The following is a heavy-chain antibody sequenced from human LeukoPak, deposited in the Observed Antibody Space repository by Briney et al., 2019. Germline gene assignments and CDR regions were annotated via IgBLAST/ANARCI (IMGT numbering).Heavy chain of an antibody. CDR3: ARHFQGSGYYFDY. CDR1: GGSISSYY. D-gene: IGHD1-26*01. Sequence: PSETLSLTCTVSGGSISSYYWSWIRQPPGKGLEWIGYIYYSGSTNYNPSLKSRVTISVDTSKNQFSLKLSSVTAADTAVYYCARHFQGSGYYFDYWGQGTLVTVSS. V-gene: IGHV4-59*01. CDR2: IYYSGST. J-gene: IGHJ4*02.